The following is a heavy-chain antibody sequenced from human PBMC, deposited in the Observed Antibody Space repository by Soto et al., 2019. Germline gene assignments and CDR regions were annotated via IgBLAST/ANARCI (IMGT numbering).Heavy chain of an antibody. CDR2: ISSRSRSI. D-gene: IGHD4-17*01. V-gene: IGHV3-21*01. J-gene: IGHJ4*02. CDR3: ARDRGDYEGLVPYSFGH. Sequence: PGGSLRLSCAASGFTFSSYSMHWVRQAPGKGLEWVSSISSRSRSIYYADSQKGRFTISRDNTKNSLYLQMNNLRAEDTAVYYCARDRGDYEGLVPYSFGHWGQGTLVTVSS. CDR1: GFTFSSYS.